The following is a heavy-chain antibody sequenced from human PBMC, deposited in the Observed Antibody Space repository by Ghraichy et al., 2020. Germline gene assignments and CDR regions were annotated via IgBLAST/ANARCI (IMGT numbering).Heavy chain of an antibody. D-gene: IGHD3-3*02. CDR2: FSVFNGKT. CDR1: GYTLNSYG. CDR3: ALTSAFLDWFWFDS. J-gene: IGHJ5*01. V-gene: IGHV1-18*01. Sequence: ASVKVSCKTSGYTLNSYGISWVRQAPGHGLEYMGWFSVFNGKTKYVERFQDRVTMTADRSTNTAYMELRSLRSDDTALYYCALTSAFLDWFWFDSWGQGTLVTVSS.